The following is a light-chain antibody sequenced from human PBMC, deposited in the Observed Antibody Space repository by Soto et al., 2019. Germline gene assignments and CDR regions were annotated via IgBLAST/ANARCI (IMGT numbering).Light chain of an antibody. J-gene: IGKJ4*01. Sequence: EIVMTQSPATLSVSPGEGATLSCRAGQSVNSNLAWFQQKPGQAPRLLIYSASTRATGIPARFTGSGSGTEFILTISCLLSEDSAVYYCQQYNTWPLTFGGGTKVEIK. V-gene: IGKV3-15*01. CDR2: SAS. CDR1: QSVNSN. CDR3: QQYNTWPLT.